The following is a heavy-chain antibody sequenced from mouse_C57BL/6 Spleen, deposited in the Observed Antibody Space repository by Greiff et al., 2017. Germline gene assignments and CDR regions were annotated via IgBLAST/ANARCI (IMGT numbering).Heavy chain of an antibody. D-gene: IGHD2-2*01. CDR1: GFTFSDYY. Sequence: DVKLVESEGGLVQPGSSMKLSCTASGFTFSDYYMAWVRQVPEKGLEWVANINYDGSSTYYLDSLKSRFIISRDNAKNILYLQMSSLKSEDTATYYCARVGYDEGFAYWGQGTLVTVSA. J-gene: IGHJ3*01. CDR2: INYDGSST. V-gene: IGHV5-16*01. CDR3: ARVGYDEGFAY.